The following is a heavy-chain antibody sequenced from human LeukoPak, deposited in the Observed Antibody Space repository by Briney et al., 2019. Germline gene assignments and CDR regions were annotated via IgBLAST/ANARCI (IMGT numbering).Heavy chain of an antibody. CDR3: ARDTHENYDFWSGFRESYYYGMDV. V-gene: IGHV3-7*01. Sequence: GGSLRLSCAASGFTFSSYWMSWVRQAPGKGLEWVANIKQDGSEKYYVASVKGRFTISRDNAKNSLYLQMNSLRAEDTAVYYCARDTHENYDFWSGFRESYYYGMDVWGQGTTVTVSS. J-gene: IGHJ6*02. D-gene: IGHD3-3*01. CDR1: GFTFSSYW. CDR2: IKQDGSEK.